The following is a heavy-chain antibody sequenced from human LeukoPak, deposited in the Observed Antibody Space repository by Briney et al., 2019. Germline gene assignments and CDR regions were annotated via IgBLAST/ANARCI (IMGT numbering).Heavy chain of an antibody. Sequence: GGSLRLSCAASGFTFDDYAMHWVRQAPGKGLEWVSGISWNSGSIGYADSVKGRFTISRDNSKNTLYLQMSSLRAEDTAAYYCARRAGGYSHPYDYWGQGTLVTVSS. CDR3: ARRAGGYSHPYDY. CDR1: GFTFDDYA. J-gene: IGHJ4*02. V-gene: IGHV3-9*01. CDR2: ISWNSGSI. D-gene: IGHD4-23*01.